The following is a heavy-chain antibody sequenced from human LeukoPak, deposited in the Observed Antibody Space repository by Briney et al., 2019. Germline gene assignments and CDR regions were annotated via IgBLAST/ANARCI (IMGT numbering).Heavy chain of an antibody. D-gene: IGHD6-19*01. CDR1: GYTFSGYY. V-gene: IGHV1-2*02. CDR3: ARDGSGSGWYFFDY. J-gene: IGHJ4*02. CDR2: MNPNSGPT. Sequence: ASVKVSCKTSGYTFSGYYMHWVRQAPGQGLEWMGLMNPNSGPTNYEQKFQGRVSLTRDMSISTAYLELTSVTSDDTAVYYCARDGSGSGWYFFDYWGQGTLVTVSS.